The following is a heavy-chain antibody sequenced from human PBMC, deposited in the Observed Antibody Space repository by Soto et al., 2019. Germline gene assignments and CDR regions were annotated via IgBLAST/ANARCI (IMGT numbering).Heavy chain of an antibody. V-gene: IGHV1-3*01. CDR1: GYTFTSYA. CDR3: ARNSGYDYVDWFDP. D-gene: IGHD5-12*01. J-gene: IGHJ5*02. CDR2: INDGNGNT. Sequence: QVQLVQSGAEVKKPGASVKVSCKASGYTFTSYAMHWVRQAPGQRLEWMGWINDGNGNTKYSQKFQGRVTITRDTSASTAYMELSSLRSEDTAVYYCARNSGYDYVDWFDPWGQGTLVTVSS.